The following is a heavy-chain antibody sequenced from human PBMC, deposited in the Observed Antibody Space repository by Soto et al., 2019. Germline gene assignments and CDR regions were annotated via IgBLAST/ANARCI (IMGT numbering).Heavy chain of an antibody. D-gene: IGHD1-7*01. CDR3: TTGEGDWNYYFDY. CDR2: IKSKTDGGTT. V-gene: IGHV3-15*01. Sequence: GGSLRLSCAASGFTFSNAWMSWVRQAPGKGLEWVGRIKSKTDGGTTDYAAPVKGRFTISRDDSKNTLYLQMNSLKTEDTAVYYCTTGEGDWNYYFDYWGQGTLVTVSS. CDR1: GFTFSNAW. J-gene: IGHJ4*02.